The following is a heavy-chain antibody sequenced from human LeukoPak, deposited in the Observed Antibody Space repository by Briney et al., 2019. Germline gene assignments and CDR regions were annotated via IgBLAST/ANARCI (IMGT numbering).Heavy chain of an antibody. D-gene: IGHD3-3*01. CDR3: ASEALYYDFWSGGNDAFDI. CDR1: GYSIGSDYY. J-gene: IGHJ3*02. V-gene: IGHV4-38-2*02. CDR2: IYHSGST. Sequence: SETLSLTCNVSGYSIGSDYYWGWIRQPPGKGLKWIGSIYHSGSTYYNPSLKSRVTISVDTSKNQFSLKLSSVTAADTAVYYCASEALYYDFWSGGNDAFDIWGQGTMVTVSS.